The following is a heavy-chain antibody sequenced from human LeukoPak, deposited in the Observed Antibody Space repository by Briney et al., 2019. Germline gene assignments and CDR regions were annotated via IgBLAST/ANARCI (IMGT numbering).Heavy chain of an antibody. CDR2: IIHSGST. Sequence: PSETLSLTCAVYGGSFSGYYWSWIRQPPGKGLEWIGEIIHSGSTNYNPSLKSRVTISVDTSKNQFSLKLSSVTAADTAVYYCARTLSGYSSSWYRRGAFDIWGQGTMVTVSS. V-gene: IGHV4-34*12. D-gene: IGHD6-13*01. CDR3: ARTLSGYSSSWYRRGAFDI. CDR1: GGSFSGYY. J-gene: IGHJ3*02.